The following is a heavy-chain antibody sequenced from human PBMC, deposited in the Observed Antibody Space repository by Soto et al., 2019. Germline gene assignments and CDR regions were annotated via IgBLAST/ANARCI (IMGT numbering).Heavy chain of an antibody. D-gene: IGHD1-26*01. V-gene: IGHV3-74*01. J-gene: IGHJ5*02. Sequence: WGSLRLSCAASGFPFSRYWMHWVRQAPGKGLVWVSRINNDGTDTIYADSVKGRFAISRDNAKNTVFLEMNSLRADDTAVYYCAKSISGDFDPWGQGTLVTLPS. CDR2: INNDGTDT. CDR1: GFPFSRYW. CDR3: AKSISGDFDP.